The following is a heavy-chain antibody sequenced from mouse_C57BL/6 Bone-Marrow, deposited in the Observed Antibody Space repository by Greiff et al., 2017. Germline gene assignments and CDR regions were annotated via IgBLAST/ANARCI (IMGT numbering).Heavy chain of an antibody. CDR2: IYPTGGRT. D-gene: IGHD4-1*01. CDR1: GYTFTSYW. J-gene: IGHJ2*01. Sequence: QVQLQQPGAELVKPGASVTMSCKASGYTFTSYWITWVKQRPGQGLEWIGDIYPTGGRTNYNEKFKSKAILTVDTSSNTAYMQLSSLTSEDSAVFYCARSGPLGRSFDYWGQGTTLTVSS. V-gene: IGHV1-55*01. CDR3: ARSGPLGRSFDY.